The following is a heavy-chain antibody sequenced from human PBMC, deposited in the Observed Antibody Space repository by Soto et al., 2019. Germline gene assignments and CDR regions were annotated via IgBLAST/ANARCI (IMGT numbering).Heavy chain of an antibody. D-gene: IGHD3-10*01. CDR1: GGSFSGYY. Sequence: SETLSLTCAVYGGSFSGYYWSWIRQPPGKGLEWIGEINHSGSTNYNPSLKSRVTISVDTSKNQFSLKLSSVTAADTAVYYCARGIRGVISTDMYYYYGMDVWGQGTTVTVSS. CDR3: ARGIRGVISTDMYYYYGMDV. CDR2: INHSGST. J-gene: IGHJ6*02. V-gene: IGHV4-34*01.